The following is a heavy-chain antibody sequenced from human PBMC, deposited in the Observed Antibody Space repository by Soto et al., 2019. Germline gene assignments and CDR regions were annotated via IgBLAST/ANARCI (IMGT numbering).Heavy chain of an antibody. D-gene: IGHD3-22*01. CDR3: ARTSGYYVYDY. CDR1: GYIFTSYA. J-gene: IGHJ4*02. Sequence: QVQLVQSGAEVKKPGASVKVSCKASGYIFTSYAMHWVRQAPGQRLEWMGWINAGNGNTKYSQKFQGRVTITRDTSASTAYMELSSLRSEDTAVYYCARTSGYYVYDYWGQGTLVTVSS. CDR2: INAGNGNT. V-gene: IGHV1-3*01.